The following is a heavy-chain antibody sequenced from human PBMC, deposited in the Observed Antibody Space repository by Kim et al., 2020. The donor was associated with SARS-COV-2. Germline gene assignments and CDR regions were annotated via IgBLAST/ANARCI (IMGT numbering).Heavy chain of an antibody. CDR3: AKAHGAAGTEEGYYFDY. Sequence: GGSLRLSCAASGFTFGDYAMHWVRQAQGKGREWVSGISWNSGSIGYADSVKGRFTISRDNAKNSLYLQMNSLRAEDTALYYCAKAHGAAGTEEGYYFDYWGQGTLVTVSS. CDR2: ISWNSGSI. CDR1: GFTFGDYA. D-gene: IGHD1-1*01. V-gene: IGHV3-9*01. J-gene: IGHJ4*02.